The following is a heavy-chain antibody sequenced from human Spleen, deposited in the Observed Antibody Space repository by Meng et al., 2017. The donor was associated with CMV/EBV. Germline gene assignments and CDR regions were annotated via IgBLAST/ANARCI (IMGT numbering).Heavy chain of an antibody. V-gene: IGHV1-8*02. J-gene: IGHJ6*02. CDR2: MNPNSGNT. D-gene: IGHD6-6*01. Sequence: ASVKVSCKASGYTFTGYYMHWVRQATGQGLEWMGWMNPNSGNTGYAQKFQGRVTMTRNTSINTTYMELSSLRSEDTAVYYCASQILHSRSSHFPYYYAMDVWGQGTTVTVSS. CDR3: ASQILHSRSSHFPYYYAMDV. CDR1: GYTFTGYY.